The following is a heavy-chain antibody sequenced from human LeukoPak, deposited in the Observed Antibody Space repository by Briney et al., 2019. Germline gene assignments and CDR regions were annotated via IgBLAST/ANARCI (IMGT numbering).Heavy chain of an antibody. V-gene: IGHV3-23*01. CDR1: GFTFSSYA. Sequence: GGSRRLSCAASGFTFSSYAMSWVRQAPGKGLEWVSAISGSGGSTYYADSVKGRFTISRDNSKNTLYLQMNSLRAEDTAVYYCAKVKRGCDAFDIWGQGTMVTVSS. CDR3: AKVKRGCDAFDI. D-gene: IGHD5-12*01. J-gene: IGHJ3*02. CDR2: ISGSGGST.